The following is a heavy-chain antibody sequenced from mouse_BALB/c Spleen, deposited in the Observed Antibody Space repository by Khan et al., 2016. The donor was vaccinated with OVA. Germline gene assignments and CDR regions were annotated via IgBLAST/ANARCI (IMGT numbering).Heavy chain of an antibody. CDR1: GYTFTEYT. CDR3: ARDAGRY. CDR2: IDPKNGVT. J-gene: IGHJ4*01. D-gene: IGHD3-3*01. Sequence: EVQLQQSGPELVKPGASVKMSCKTSGYTFTEYTLHWVKQSHGKSLEWIGVIDPKNGVTSYNQKFKGKATLTVDKSSSTAYMEFRSLTSEDSAVYYCARDAGRYWGQRTSVTVSS. V-gene: IGHV1-22*01.